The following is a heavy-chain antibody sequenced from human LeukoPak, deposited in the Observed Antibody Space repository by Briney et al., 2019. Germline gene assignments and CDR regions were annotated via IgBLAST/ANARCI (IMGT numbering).Heavy chain of an antibody. D-gene: IGHD6-6*01. CDR3: AKEEQQFDYFDY. CDR2: IYSGGST. Sequence: PGGSLRLSCAASGFTFDDYGMSWVRQAPGKGLEWISVIYSGGSTHYADSVKGRFTISRDNSKNTLFLQMNSLRAEDTAVYYCAKEEQQFDYFDYWGQGTLVTVSS. CDR1: GFTFDDYG. V-gene: IGHV3-53*01. J-gene: IGHJ4*02.